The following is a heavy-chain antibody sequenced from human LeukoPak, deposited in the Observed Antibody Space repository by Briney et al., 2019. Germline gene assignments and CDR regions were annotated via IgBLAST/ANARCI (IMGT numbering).Heavy chain of an antibody. Sequence: SETLCLTCAVYGGSLSGYYWSWIRQPPGKGLEWIGEINHSGSTNYNPSLKSRVTISVDTSKNQFSLKLSSVTAADTAVYYCARGGTTVIRDWFDPWGQGTPVTVSS. V-gene: IGHV4-34*01. CDR2: INHSGST. CDR1: GGSLSGYY. J-gene: IGHJ5*02. CDR3: ARGGTTVIRDWFDP. D-gene: IGHD4-17*01.